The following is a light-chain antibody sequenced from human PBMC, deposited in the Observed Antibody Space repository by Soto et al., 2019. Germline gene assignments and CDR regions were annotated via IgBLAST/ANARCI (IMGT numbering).Light chain of an antibody. CDR1: SSDVGGYNF. J-gene: IGLJ3*02. V-gene: IGLV2-14*03. CDR3: CSHSSSITWM. CDR2: EVT. Sequence: QSAVTQTASVSGSPGQSITISCTGTSSDVGGYNFVSWYQQHPGKAPKLIIHEVTNRPSGVSNRFSGSKSGNTASLTISGLHAEDEAVYYCCSHSSSITWMFGGGTKLTVL.